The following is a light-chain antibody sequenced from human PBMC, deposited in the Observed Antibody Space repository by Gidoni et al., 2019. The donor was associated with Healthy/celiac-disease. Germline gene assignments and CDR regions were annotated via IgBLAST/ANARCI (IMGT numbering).Light chain of an antibody. CDR3: QQYAGSPQT. CDR1: QSVSSSY. V-gene: IGKV3-20*01. Sequence: EIVLTQSPGTLSLSPGERATLSCRASQSVSSSYLAWYQQKAVQAPRLLIYGASSRATGIPDRFSGSGSGTDFTFTISRLEPEDFAVYYCQQYAGSPQTFGQGTKVEMK. J-gene: IGKJ1*01. CDR2: GAS.